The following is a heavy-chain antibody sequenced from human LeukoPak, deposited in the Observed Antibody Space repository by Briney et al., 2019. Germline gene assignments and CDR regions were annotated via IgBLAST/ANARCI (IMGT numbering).Heavy chain of an antibody. D-gene: IGHD3-22*01. CDR3: ARAPYYYDSSGYSLYYYYGMDV. Sequence: SVKVSCKASGGTYSSYAISWVRQAPGQGLEWMGRIIPILGIANYAQKFQGRVTITADKSTSTAYMELSSLRSEDTAVYYCARAPYYYDSSGYSLYYYYGMDVWGQGTTVTVSS. CDR2: IIPILGIA. V-gene: IGHV1-69*04. CDR1: GGTYSSYA. J-gene: IGHJ6*02.